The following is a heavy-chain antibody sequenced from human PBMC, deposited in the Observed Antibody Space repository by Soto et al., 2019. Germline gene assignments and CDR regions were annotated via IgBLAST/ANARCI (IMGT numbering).Heavy chain of an antibody. Sequence: ASVQVSCKASGYTLTSYGSSWVRQAPGQGLEWMGWISAYNGNTNYAQKLQGRVTMTTDTSTSTAYRELRSPKSDDTAVYYCAEDWRYGANVGSTPWGQGTLVTVS. J-gene: IGHJ5*02. CDR1: GYTLTSYG. CDR2: ISAYNGNT. CDR3: AEDWRYGANVGSTP. D-gene: IGHD4-17*01. V-gene: IGHV1-18*01.